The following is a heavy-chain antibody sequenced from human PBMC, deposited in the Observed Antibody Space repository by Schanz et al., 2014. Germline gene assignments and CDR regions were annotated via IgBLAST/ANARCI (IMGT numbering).Heavy chain of an antibody. J-gene: IGHJ3*02. CDR2: ISGSGGST. CDR1: GFTFSSYA. V-gene: IGHV3-23*01. CDR3: AKGRFGELSAFDI. D-gene: IGHD3-10*01. Sequence: EVQLLESGGGLVQPGGSLRLSCLASGFTFSSYAMSWVRQAPGKGLEWVSAISGSGGSTYYADSVKGRFTISRDNAENTLFLQMNSLRAEDTAVYYCAKGRFGELSAFDIWGQGTMVTVSS.